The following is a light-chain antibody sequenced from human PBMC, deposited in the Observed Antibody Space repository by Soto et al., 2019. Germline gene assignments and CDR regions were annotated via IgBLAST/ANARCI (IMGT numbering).Light chain of an antibody. V-gene: IGKV3-15*01. CDR3: QQNNNSALT. CDR2: SAS. J-gene: IGKJ4*01. CDR1: QTVNNN. Sequence: EIEMTQSPATLSVSPGERATLSCRASQTVNNNLAWYQQKPGKAPRLLIYSASARVTGIQARFSGSGSGTEFHLTISSPQPVYFTVFYCQQNNNSALTFGGGTKGEIK.